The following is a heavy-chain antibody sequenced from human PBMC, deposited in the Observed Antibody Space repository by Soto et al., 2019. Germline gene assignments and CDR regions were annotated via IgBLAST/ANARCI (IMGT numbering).Heavy chain of an antibody. CDR1: GYTFTSYG. J-gene: IGHJ4*02. Sequence: ASVKVSCKASGYTFTSYGISWVRQAPGQGLEWMGWISAYNGNTNYAQKLQGRVTMTTDTSTSTAYMELRSLRSDDTAVYYCARVLGLGEDTGPPPLPRDSGGRGTLVTVS. CDR3: ARVLGLGEDTGPPPLPRDS. V-gene: IGHV1-18*01. CDR2: ISAYNGNT. D-gene: IGHD3-16*01.